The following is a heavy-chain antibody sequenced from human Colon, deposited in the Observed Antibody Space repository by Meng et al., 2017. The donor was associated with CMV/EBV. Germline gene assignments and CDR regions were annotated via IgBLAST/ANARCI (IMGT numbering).Heavy chain of an antibody. CDR3: ARRRYSYGYGY. CDR2: INHSGST. J-gene: IGHJ4*02. V-gene: IGHV4-34*01. D-gene: IGHD5-18*01. CDR1: GGSFSGYY. Sequence: ESLKISCAVYGGSFSGYYWSWIRQPPGKGLEWIGEINHSGSTNYNPSLKSRVTISVDTSKNQFSLKLSSVTAADTAVYYCARRRYSYGYGYWGQGTLVTVSS.